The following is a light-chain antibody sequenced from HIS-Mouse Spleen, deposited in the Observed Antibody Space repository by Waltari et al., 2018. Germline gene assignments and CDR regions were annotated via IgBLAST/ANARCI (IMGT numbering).Light chain of an antibody. CDR3: QVWDSSTAV. CDR1: NIGSKH. J-gene: IGLJ2*01. V-gene: IGLV3-9*01. CDR2: RDS. Sequence: SYELTQPLSVSVALGQTARITCGGNNIGSKHVHWYQQKPGQAPVLVIYRDSNRPSGSPEGFSGSNSGNTATLTISRAQAGDEADYYCQVWDSSTAVFGGGTKLTVL.